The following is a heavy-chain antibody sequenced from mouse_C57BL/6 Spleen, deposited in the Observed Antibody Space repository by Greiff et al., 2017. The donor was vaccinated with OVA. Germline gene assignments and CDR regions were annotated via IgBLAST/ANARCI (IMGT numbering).Heavy chain of an antibody. J-gene: IGHJ4*01. Sequence: EVKLVESGGGLVKPGGSLKLSCAASGFTFSDYGMHWVRQAPEKGLEWVAYISSGSSTIYYADTVKGRFTPSRDNAKNTLFLQMTRLRSEDTAMYYCARDEDYYGSSRGRGDAMDYWGQGTSVTVSS. CDR3: ARDEDYYGSSRGRGDAMDY. CDR1: GFTFSDYG. V-gene: IGHV5-17*01. D-gene: IGHD1-1*01. CDR2: ISSGSSTI.